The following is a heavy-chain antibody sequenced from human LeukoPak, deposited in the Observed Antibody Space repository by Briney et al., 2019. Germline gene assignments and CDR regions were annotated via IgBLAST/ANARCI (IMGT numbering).Heavy chain of an antibody. V-gene: IGHV3-9*03. D-gene: IGHD5-18*01. CDR1: GFTFDDYA. CDR3: AKDISPEGYNYGPTLDY. CDR2: ISWNSGSI. Sequence: GRSLRLSCAASGFTFDDYAMHWVRQAPGKGLEWVSGISWNSGSIGYADSVKGRFTISRDNAKNSLYLQMNSLRAEDMALYYCAKDISPEGYNYGPTLDYWGQGTLVTVSS. J-gene: IGHJ4*02.